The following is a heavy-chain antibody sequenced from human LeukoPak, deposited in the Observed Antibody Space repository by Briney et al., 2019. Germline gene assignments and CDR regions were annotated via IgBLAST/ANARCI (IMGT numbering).Heavy chain of an antibody. J-gene: IGHJ3*02. CDR2: INPSGGST. V-gene: IGHV1-46*01. CDR3: AREGGSGSYLGPLSAFDI. CDR1: GYTFTSYY. D-gene: IGHD1-26*01. Sequence: ASVKVSCKASGYTFTSYYMHWVRQAPSQGLERMGIINPSGGSTSYAQKFQGRVTMTRDTSASTVYMELSSLRSEDTAVYYCAREGGSGSYLGPLSAFDIWGEGTMVTVSS.